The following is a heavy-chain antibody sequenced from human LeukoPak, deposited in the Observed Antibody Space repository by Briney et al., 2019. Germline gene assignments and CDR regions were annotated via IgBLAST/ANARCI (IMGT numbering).Heavy chain of an antibody. J-gene: IGHJ6*02. CDR3: ATDPPGSGSYYISPYYYYYYGMDV. CDR2: ISAYNGNT. Sequence: ASVKVSCKASGYTFTSYGISWVRQAPGQGLEWMGWISAYNGNTNYAQKLQGRVTMTTETSTSTAYMELRSLRSDDTAVYYCATDPPGSGSYYISPYYYYYYGMDVWGQGTTVTVSS. V-gene: IGHV1-18*01. CDR1: GYTFTSYG. D-gene: IGHD3-10*01.